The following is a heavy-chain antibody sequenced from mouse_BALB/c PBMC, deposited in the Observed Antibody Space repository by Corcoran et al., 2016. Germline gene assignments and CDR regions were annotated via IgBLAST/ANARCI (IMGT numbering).Heavy chain of an antibody. CDR2: INTHSGVP. Sequence: QIQLVQSGPALKKPGETVRVSCKASGYTFTTAGMQWVQKMPGKGLKWIGWINTHSGVPKYAEDFKGRFAFSLETSASTAYLQISNLKNEDTATYFCARGNCDYWGQGTTLTVSS. CDR1: GYTFTTAG. CDR3: ARGNCDY. V-gene: IGHV9-4*02. J-gene: IGHJ2*01.